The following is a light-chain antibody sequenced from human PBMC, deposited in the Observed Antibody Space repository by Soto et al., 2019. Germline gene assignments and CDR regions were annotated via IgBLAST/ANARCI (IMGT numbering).Light chain of an antibody. CDR3: SSYTSITTYV. Sequence: SALTQPASVSGSPGQSITISCTGTSSDVGAYNYVSWYQHHPGKAPKLIIYEVSIRPSGVSNRFSGSKSGNTASLTISGLQAEDEADYYCSSYTSITTYVFGTGTKLTVL. CDR2: EVS. J-gene: IGLJ1*01. CDR1: SSDVGAYNY. V-gene: IGLV2-14*01.